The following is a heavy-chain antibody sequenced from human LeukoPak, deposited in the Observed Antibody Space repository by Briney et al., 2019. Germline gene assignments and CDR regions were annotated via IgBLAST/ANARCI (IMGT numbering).Heavy chain of an antibody. CDR2: ISYDGSNK. CDR3: ARESAAGRYFDWFAPYYYYGMDV. CDR1: GFTFSSYA. V-gene: IGHV3-30-3*01. D-gene: IGHD3-9*01. Sequence: GGSLRLSCAASGFTFSSYAMHWVRQAPGKGLEWVAVISYDGSNKYYADSVKGRFTISRGNSKNTLYLQMNSLRAEDTAVYYCARESAAGRYFDWFAPYYYYGMDVWGQGTTVTVSS. J-gene: IGHJ6*02.